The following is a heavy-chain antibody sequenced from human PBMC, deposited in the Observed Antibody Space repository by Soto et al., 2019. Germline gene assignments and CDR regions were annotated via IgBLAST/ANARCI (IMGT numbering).Heavy chain of an antibody. CDR2: INSDGSST. V-gene: IGHV3-74*01. Sequence: GGSLRLSCAASGFTFSSYWMHWVRQAPGKGLVWVSRINSDGSSTSYADSVKGRFTISRDNAKNTLYLEMNSLRAGDTGGDYCARNFGRYINYQGYSSSWYHFDYGGQEPWSPSPQ. D-gene: IGHD6-13*01. CDR1: GFTFSSYW. CDR3: ARNFGRYINYQGYSSSWYHFDY. J-gene: IGHJ4*01.